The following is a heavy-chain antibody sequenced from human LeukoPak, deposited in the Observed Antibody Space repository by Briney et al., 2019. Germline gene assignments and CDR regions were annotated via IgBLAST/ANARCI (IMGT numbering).Heavy chain of an antibody. CDR2: IYSGGST. CDR3: AKDMRGGYPWGPYDY. Sequence: GGSLRLSCAASGFTVSSNYMSWVRQAPGKGLEWVSVIYSGGSTYYADSVKGRFTISRDNSKNTLYLQMNSLRAEDTAVYYCAKDMRGGYPWGPYDYWGQGTLVTVSS. D-gene: IGHD5-12*01. CDR1: GFTVSSNY. J-gene: IGHJ4*02. V-gene: IGHV3-66*02.